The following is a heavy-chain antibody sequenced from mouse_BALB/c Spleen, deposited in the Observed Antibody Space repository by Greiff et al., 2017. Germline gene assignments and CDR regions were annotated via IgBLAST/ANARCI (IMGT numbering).Heavy chain of an antibody. CDR2: IRNKANGYTT. CDR1: GFTFTDYY. CDR3: ARDESSGYVGYAMDS. D-gene: IGHD1-1*01. Sequence: DVMLVESGGGLVQPGGSLRLSCATSGFTFTDYYMSWVRQPPGKALEWLGFIRNKANGYTTEYSASVKGRFTISRDNSQSILYLQMNTLRAEDSATSYCARDESSGYVGYAMDSWGQGDSVSVSS. J-gene: IGHJ4*01. V-gene: IGHV7-3*02.